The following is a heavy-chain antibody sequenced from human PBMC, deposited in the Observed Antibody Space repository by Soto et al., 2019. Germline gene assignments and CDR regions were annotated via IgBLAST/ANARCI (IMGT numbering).Heavy chain of an antibody. CDR1: SGSISSSNW. V-gene: IGHV4-4*02. D-gene: IGHD6-19*01. J-gene: IGHJ4*02. CDR3: ARGSGSGWYGGYYFDS. Sequence: QVPLQESGPGLVKPSGTLSLTCAVSSGSISSSNWWSWVRQPPGKGLEWIGEIYHSGSTNYNPSLKSRVTISVDKSKNQCSLKRSSVTAADTAVYYCARGSGSGWYGGYYFDSWGQGTLVTVSS. CDR2: IYHSGST.